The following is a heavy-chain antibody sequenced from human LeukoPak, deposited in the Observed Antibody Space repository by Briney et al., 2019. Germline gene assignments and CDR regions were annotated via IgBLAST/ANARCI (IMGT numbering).Heavy chain of an antibody. CDR3: ATGPEISDRGYFDY. J-gene: IGHJ4*02. CDR2: TSGNGAYT. Sequence: GGSLRLSCAASGFTFSSYAMSWVRQAPGKGLEWVSGTSGNGAYTHYADSVKGRFTISRDNPKNTLYLQMNSLRAEDTAVYYCATGPEISDRGYFDYWGQGTLVTVSS. D-gene: IGHD1-14*01. V-gene: IGHV3-23*01. CDR1: GFTFSSYA.